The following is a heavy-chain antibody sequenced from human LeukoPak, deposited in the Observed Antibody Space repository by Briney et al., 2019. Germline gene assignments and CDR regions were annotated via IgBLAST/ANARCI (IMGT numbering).Heavy chain of an antibody. CDR3: ARDSGTTGEVKFDP. J-gene: IGHJ5*02. CDR2: ISGSGVI. Sequence: SETLSLTCTVSGVSITSYYWSWIRQSAGMGLEWIGRISGSGVITYNPSLKSRVILSLDTSNNHFSLKLISVTAADTAVYYCARDSGTTGEVKFDPWGQGMLVTVSS. D-gene: IGHD3-10*01. V-gene: IGHV4-4*07. CDR1: GVSITSYY.